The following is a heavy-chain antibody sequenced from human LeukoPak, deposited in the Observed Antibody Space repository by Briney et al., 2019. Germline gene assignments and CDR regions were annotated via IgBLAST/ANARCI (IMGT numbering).Heavy chain of an antibody. CDR3: AKDQGQAVVPRRFDY. Sequence: GGSLRLSCAASGFMFSNFAMSWVRQAPGKGLEWVSTIYYSGGSTYSADSVKGRFTISRDNAKNTLYLQMNSLRAEDTAVYYCAKDQGQAVVPRRFDYWGQGTLVTVSS. D-gene: IGHD2-2*01. V-gene: IGHV3-23*01. J-gene: IGHJ4*02. CDR1: GFMFSNFA. CDR2: IYYSGGST.